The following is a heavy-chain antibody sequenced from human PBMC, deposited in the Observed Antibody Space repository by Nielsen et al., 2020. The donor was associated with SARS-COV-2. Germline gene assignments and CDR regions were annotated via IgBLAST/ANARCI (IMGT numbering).Heavy chain of an antibody. CDR2: INAGNGNT. J-gene: IGHJ3*02. CDR1: GYIFTNYA. Sequence: ASVKVSCKASGYIFTNYAMQWVRQAPGEGLEWMGWINAGNGNTKYSQKFQGRVTITRDTSASTAYMELSSLRSEDTAVYYCARWVAAADAFDIWGQGTMVTVSS. V-gene: IGHV1-3*01. CDR3: ARWVAAADAFDI. D-gene: IGHD6-13*01.